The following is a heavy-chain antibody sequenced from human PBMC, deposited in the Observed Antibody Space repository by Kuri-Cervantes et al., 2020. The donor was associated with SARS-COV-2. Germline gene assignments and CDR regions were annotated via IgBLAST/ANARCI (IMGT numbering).Heavy chain of an antibody. CDR1: GFTVSDYY. D-gene: IGHD3-10*01. V-gene: IGHV3-11*06. J-gene: IGHJ4*02. Sequence: SGAAAGFTVSDYYMSWIRQAPGKGLEWVSYISSSSSYTNDADSVKGRFTISRDNAKNSLYLQMNSLRAEDTAVYYCALGRGVRGVPLGQFDYWGQGTLVPVPQ. CDR3: ALGRGVRGVPLGQFDY. CDR2: ISSSSSYT.